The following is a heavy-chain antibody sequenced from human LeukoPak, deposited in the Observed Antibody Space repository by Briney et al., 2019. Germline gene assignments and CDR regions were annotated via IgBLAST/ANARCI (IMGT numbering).Heavy chain of an antibody. CDR2: ISSISSYI. Sequence: GGSLRLSCAAAGCTFSSYSMHWVRQAPRKGLEGVSSISSISSYIYYADSVKGRFTISRDNAKNSLYLQMNSLRAEDTAVYYCASRMDYFDYWGQGTLVTVSS. CDR3: ASRMDYFDY. J-gene: IGHJ4*02. V-gene: IGHV3-21*01. CDR1: GCTFSSYS.